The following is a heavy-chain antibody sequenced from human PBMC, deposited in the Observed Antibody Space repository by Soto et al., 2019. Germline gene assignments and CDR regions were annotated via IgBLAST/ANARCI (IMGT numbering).Heavy chain of an antibody. Sequence: ASVKVSCKAAGYTFTSYYMHWVRQAPGQGLEWMGIINPSGGSTSYAQKFQGRVTMTRDTSTSTVYMELSSLRSEDTAVYYCARELVGIAAAGTMSWFEPWGQGTLVTVSS. D-gene: IGHD6-13*01. V-gene: IGHV1-46*01. CDR2: INPSGGST. CDR1: GYTFTSYY. J-gene: IGHJ5*02. CDR3: ARELVGIAAAGTMSWFEP.